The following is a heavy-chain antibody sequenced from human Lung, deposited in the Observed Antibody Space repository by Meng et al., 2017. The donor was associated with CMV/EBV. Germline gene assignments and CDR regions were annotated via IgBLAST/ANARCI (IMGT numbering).Heavy chain of an antibody. CDR3: AKDRSGYDPLGLED. CDR2: IRYDGTHK. CDR1: GFMFSSSG. Sequence: GESLKISCAASGFMFSSSGMHWVRQAPGKGLEWVASIRYDGTHKYSADSVKGRFTITRDNSRYTLYLQMNSLRPEDTAVYYCAKDRSGYDPLGLEDWGQGALVTVSS. V-gene: IGHV3-30*02. J-gene: IGHJ4*02. D-gene: IGHD5-12*01.